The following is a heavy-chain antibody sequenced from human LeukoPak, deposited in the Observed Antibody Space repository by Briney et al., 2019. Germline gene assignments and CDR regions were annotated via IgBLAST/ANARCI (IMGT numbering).Heavy chain of an antibody. J-gene: IGHJ6*04. CDR2: ISTSSSYI. V-gene: IGHV3-21*01. CDR1: GFTFSSYS. D-gene: IGHD3-10*02. CDR3: AELGITMIGGV. Sequence: GGSLRLSCAASGFTFSSYSMNWVRQAPGKGLEWVSFISTSSSYIHNADSVKGRFTISRDNAENSLYLQMNSLRAEDTAVYYCAELGITMIGGVWGKGTTVTVSS.